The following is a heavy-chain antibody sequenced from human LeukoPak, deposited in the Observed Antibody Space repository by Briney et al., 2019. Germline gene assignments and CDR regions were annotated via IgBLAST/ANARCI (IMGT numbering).Heavy chain of an antibody. V-gene: IGHV3-48*03. D-gene: IGHD6-19*01. CDR1: GFPFSIYE. J-gene: IGHJ4*02. Sequence: PTGGSLRLSCAVSGFPFSIYEMNWVRQAPGKGQEWVSNIGSSGTTRYYADSVKGRFSISRDNAKNSLYLQMNSLRVEDTGVYYCALLAVASDFDYWGQGALVTVSS. CDR2: IGSSGTTR. CDR3: ALLAVASDFDY.